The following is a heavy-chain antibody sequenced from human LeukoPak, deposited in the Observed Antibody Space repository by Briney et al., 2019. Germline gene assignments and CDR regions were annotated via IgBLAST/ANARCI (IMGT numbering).Heavy chain of an antibody. CDR3: ARVGGGSYFPNYYYGMDV. V-gene: IGHV3-11*04. J-gene: IGHJ6*02. D-gene: IGHD1-26*01. CDR2: ISNSGGTT. Sequence: PGGSLRLSCAASGFTFSDYYMYWIRQAPGKGLEWVSYISNSGGTTYYRDSVKGRFTISRDNARNSLYLQMNSLRAEDTAVYYCARVGGGSYFPNYYYGMDVWGQGTTVTVSS. CDR1: GFTFSDYY.